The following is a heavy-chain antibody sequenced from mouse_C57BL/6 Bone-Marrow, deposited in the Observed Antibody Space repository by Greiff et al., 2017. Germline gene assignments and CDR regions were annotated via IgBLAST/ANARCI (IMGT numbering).Heavy chain of an antibody. V-gene: IGHV1-53*01. CDR2: INPSNGGT. Sequence: VQLQQPGTELVKPGASVKLSCKASGYTFTSYWMHWVKQRPGQGLEWIGNINPSNGGTNYNEKFKSKATLTVDKSSSTAYMQLSSLTSEDSAVXYCAREGGYDVGAWFAYWGQGTLVTVSA. CDR3: AREGGYDVGAWFAY. D-gene: IGHD2-2*01. CDR1: GYTFTSYW. J-gene: IGHJ3*01.